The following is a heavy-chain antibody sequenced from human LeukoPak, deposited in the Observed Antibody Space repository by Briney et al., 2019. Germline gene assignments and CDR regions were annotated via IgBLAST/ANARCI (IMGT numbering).Heavy chain of an antibody. D-gene: IGHD4-17*01. CDR1: GGSISSYY. V-gene: IGHV4-34*01. CDR3: ARQPNGDEDAFDI. J-gene: IGHJ3*02. Sequence: SETLSLTCTVSGGSISSYYRSWIRQPPGKGLEWIGEINHSGSTNYNPSPKSRVTISVDTSKNQFSLKLSSVTAADTAVYYCARQPNGDEDAFDIWGQGTMVTVSS. CDR2: INHSGST.